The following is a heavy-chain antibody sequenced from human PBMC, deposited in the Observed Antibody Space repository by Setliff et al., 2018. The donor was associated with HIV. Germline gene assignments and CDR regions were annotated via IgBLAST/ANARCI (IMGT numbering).Heavy chain of an antibody. Sequence: SETLSLTCTVSGDSISRGGYYWSWIRQHPGGGLDWIGYISYSGSTFYNPSLKSRVTISVDTSKNQLSLKLRSVTAADTAVYYCARHLRPRGVAVSDAFDIWGQGTMVTVSS. CDR1: GDSISRGGYY. V-gene: IGHV4-31*03. CDR2: ISYSGST. CDR3: ARHLRPRGVAVSDAFDI. J-gene: IGHJ3*02. D-gene: IGHD2-15*01.